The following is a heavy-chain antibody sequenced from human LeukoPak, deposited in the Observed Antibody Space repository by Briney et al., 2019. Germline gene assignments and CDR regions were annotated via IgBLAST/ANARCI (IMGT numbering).Heavy chain of an antibody. CDR1: GYTFTSYG. CDR2: ISAYNGNT. V-gene: IGHV1-18*01. Sequence: ASVKVSCKASGYTFTSYGISWVRQAPGQGLEWMGWISAYNGNTNYAQKLQGRVTMTTDTSTSTAYMELRSLRSDDTAVYYCAREGLLVVPAAISATPRYYYYGMDVWGQGTTVTVSS. D-gene: IGHD2-2*01. J-gene: IGHJ6*02. CDR3: AREGLLVVPAAISATPRYYYYGMDV.